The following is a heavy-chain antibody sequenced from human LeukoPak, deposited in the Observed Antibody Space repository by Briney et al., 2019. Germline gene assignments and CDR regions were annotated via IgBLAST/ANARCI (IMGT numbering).Heavy chain of an antibody. D-gene: IGHD2-8*02. CDR2: IIPIFGTA. V-gene: IGHV1-69*05. Sequence: SVKVSCKDSGGTFSSFDISWVRQAPGQGMEWMGGIIPIFGTANYAQKFQGRVTITTDESSNTAYMDLTSLRPDDTAIYYCARRTGTFSTHFGLWGPGTLVTVSS. J-gene: IGHJ4*02. CDR1: GGTFSSFD. CDR3: ARRTGTFSTHFGL.